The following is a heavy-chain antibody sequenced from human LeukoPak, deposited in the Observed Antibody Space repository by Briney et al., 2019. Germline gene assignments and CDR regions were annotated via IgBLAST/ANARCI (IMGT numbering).Heavy chain of an antibody. CDR1: GGSISSYY. J-gene: IGHJ4*02. CDR2: IYYSGST. CDR3: ASTVTTIPVDFDY. Sequence: SETLSLTCTVSGGSISSYYWSWIRQPPGKGLEWIGYIYYSGSTNYNPSLKSRVTISVDTSKNQFSLKLSSVTAADTAVYYCASTVTTIPVDFDYWGQGTLVTVSS. V-gene: IGHV4-59*01. D-gene: IGHD4-17*01.